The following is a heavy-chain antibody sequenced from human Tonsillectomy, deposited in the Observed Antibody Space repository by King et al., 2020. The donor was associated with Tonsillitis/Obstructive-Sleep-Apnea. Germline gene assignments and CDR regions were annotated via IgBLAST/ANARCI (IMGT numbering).Heavy chain of an antibody. CDR1: GFTFDDYA. J-gene: IGHJ6*03. Sequence: QLVQSGGALVQPGRSLRLSCAASGFTFDDYAMHWVRQAPGKGLEWGSGITWNSGDIGYADSVKGRFTISRDNAKNSLYLQMNSLRAEDTALYYCAKDSGRLWAPYMDVWGKGTTVTVSS. D-gene: IGHD2-21*01. CDR2: ITWNSGDI. CDR3: AKDSGRLWAPYMDV. V-gene: IGHV3-9*01.